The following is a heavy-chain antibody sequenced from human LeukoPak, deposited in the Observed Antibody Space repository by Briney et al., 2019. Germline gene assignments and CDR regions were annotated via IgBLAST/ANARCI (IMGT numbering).Heavy chain of an antibody. CDR2: ISLATGAP. Sequence: GASVKVSCKASGYTFTSYYMHWVRQAPGQGLEWVAWISLATGAPSYAQKFQGRVTLTTDTSTSTAYMELRSLKSDDTAVYYCARDIGLVRGIIMAHWGQGTQVTVSS. CDR3: ARDIGLVRGIIMAH. D-gene: IGHD3-10*01. J-gene: IGHJ4*02. V-gene: IGHV1-18*04. CDR1: GYTFTSYY.